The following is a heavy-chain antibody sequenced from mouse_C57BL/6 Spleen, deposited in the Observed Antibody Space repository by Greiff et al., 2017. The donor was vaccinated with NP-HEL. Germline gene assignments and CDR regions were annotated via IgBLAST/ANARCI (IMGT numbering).Heavy chain of an antibody. CDR2: IHPNSSST. CDR3: ARPPALMVTSSAFAY. J-gene: IGHJ3*01. CDR1: GYTFTSYW. D-gene: IGHD2-3*01. Sequence: QVQLQQPGAELVKPGASVKLSCKASGYTFTSYWMHWVTQRPGQGLEWIGMIHPNSSSTNYNEKFKSKATLTVDKSSSTAYMQLSSLTSEDSAVYYCARPPALMVTSSAFAYWGQGTLVTVSA. V-gene: IGHV1-64*01.